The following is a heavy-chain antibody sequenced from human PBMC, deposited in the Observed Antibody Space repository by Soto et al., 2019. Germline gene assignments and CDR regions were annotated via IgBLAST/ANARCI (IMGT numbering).Heavy chain of an antibody. V-gene: IGHV4-31*03. CDR1: GGSIGSGGYY. Sequence: SEPLSLTCSVSGGSIGSGGYYRSWIRQHPGKGLEWIGYINHSGNTYCNPSLKSRVTISVDTSKNQFSLKLSSVTAADTAVYYCATDRLHWFDPWGQGTPDTVSS. CDR2: INHSGNT. CDR3: ATDRLHWFDP. J-gene: IGHJ5*02.